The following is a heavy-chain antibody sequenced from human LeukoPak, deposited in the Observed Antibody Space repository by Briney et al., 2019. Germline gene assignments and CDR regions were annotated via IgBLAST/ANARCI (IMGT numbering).Heavy chain of an antibody. J-gene: IGHJ4*02. V-gene: IGHV4-61*05. CDR3: ARVPTDFWSGYYYFDY. Sequence: SETLSLTCTVSGGSISSSSYYWGWIRQPPGKGLEWIGYIYYSGSTNYNPSLKSRVTISVDTSKNQFSLKLSSVTAADTAVYYCARVPTDFWSGYYYFDYWGQGTLVTVSS. CDR1: GGSISSSSYY. CDR2: IYYSGST. D-gene: IGHD3-3*01.